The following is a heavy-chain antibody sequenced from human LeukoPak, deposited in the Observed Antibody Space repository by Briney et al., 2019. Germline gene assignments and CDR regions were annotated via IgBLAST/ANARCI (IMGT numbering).Heavy chain of an antibody. CDR1: GYSFTSYW. CDR2: IYPGDSDT. J-gene: IGHJ3*02. D-gene: IGHD3-22*01. V-gene: IGHV5-51*01. Sequence: GESLKIPCKGSGYSFTSYWIGWVRQMPGKGLEWMGIIYPGDSDTRYSPSFQGQVTISADKSISTAYLQWSSLKASDTAMYYCARIMYYYDSSGYLHFDIWGQGTMVTVSS. CDR3: ARIMYYYDSSGYLHFDI.